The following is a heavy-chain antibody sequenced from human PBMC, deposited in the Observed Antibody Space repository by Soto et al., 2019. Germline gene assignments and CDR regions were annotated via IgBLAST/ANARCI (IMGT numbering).Heavy chain of an antibody. J-gene: IGHJ4*01. D-gene: IGHD3-10*01. V-gene: IGHV3-7*01. CDR1: GFTFGSYW. CDR2: IKRDSTEK. CDR3: ARVPGYGSGDSVNHYLDY. Sequence: PGGSLRLSCAASGFTFGSYWMSWVRQVPGKGLEWLGTIKRDSTEKKYVASVKGRFTMSRDNAQNSLYLQMDSLRAEDTAVYYCARVPGYGSGDSVNHYLDYWGHGTPVTVSS.